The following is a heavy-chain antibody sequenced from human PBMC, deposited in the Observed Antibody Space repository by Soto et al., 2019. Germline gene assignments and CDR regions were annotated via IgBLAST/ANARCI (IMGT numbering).Heavy chain of an antibody. V-gene: IGHV4-59*01. Sequence: QVQLQESGPGLVKPSETLSLTCTVSGGSISSYYWSWIRQPPGKGLEWIGYIHYTGRTKYNPSLKSRATISVDTSKNHFSLKLTSVTAADTAVYYCARDRGEGEVCSGGSCYEDYCFDLWGRGTLVTVSS. CDR3: ARDRGEGEVCSGGSCYEDYCFDL. CDR2: IHYTGRT. D-gene: IGHD2-15*01. CDR1: GGSISSYY. J-gene: IGHJ2*01.